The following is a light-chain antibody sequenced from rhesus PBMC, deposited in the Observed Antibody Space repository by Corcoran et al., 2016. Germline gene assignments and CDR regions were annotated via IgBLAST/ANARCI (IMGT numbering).Light chain of an antibody. CDR2: YAS. J-gene: IGKJ2*01. CDR1: QGINNY. Sequence: DIQMTQSPSSLSASVGDRVTITCRASQGINNYLSWYQQKPGKAPNPLIYYASNLEKGVPSSVSGSRAGTDYTLTISSLQPEDIGTYYCQQYDNSPYSFGQGTKVEIK. CDR3: QQYDNSPYS. V-gene: IGKV1-66*01.